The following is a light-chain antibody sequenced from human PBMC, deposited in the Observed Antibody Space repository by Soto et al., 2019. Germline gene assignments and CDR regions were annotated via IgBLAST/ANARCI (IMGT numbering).Light chain of an antibody. CDR2: DGS. CDR3: QLRNNWPPSIT. J-gene: IGKJ5*01. V-gene: IGKV3-11*01. CDR1: VNIANY. Sequence: EVVLTQSPAPPSLSPGGRATLSCRSVVNIANYVSCYKQKPGQTPRLLIHDGSNPATGIPARFSGSGSGTAHTLTISSLWPEDFAVYYCQLRNNWPPSITFGQGTSLEIK.